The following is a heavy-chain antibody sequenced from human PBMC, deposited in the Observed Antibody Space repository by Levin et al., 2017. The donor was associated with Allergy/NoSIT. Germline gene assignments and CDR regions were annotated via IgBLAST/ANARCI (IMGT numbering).Heavy chain of an antibody. D-gene: IGHD3-3*01. CDR1: GGSFSGYY. CDR2: INHSGST. Sequence: ESLKISCAVYGGSFSGYYWSWIRQPPGKGLEWIGEINHSGSTNYNPSLKSRVTISVDTSKNQFSLKLSSVTAADTAVYYCARQGITIFGVVMARNRKYGMDVWGQGTTVTVSS. J-gene: IGHJ6*02. CDR3: ARQGITIFGVVMARNRKYGMDV. V-gene: IGHV4-34*01.